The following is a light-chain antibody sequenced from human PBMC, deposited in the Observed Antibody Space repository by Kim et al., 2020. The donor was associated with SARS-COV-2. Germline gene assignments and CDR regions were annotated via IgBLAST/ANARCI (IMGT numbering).Light chain of an antibody. CDR2: MNN. V-gene: IGLV1-47*01. CDR3: ATWDDSLSPPGV. Sequence: QSVVTQPPSASGTPGQRITISCSGSNSNIGTNNVYCFQQLPGTAPQLLIYMNNQRASGVPDRFSGSKSGTSASLAISGLRSEDEADYCCATWDDSLSPPGVFGGGTQLTVL. J-gene: IGLJ2*01. CDR1: NSNIGTNN.